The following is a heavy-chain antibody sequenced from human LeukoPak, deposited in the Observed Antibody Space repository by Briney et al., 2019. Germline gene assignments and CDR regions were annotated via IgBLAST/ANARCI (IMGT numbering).Heavy chain of an antibody. Sequence: SETLSLTCAVYGGSFSGYYWSWIRQPPGKGLEWIGEINHSGSTNYNPSLKSRVTISVDTSKNQFSLKLSSVTAADTAVYYCARHKTTVTLYCIDYWGQGTLVTVSS. CDR3: ARHKTTVTLYCIDY. D-gene: IGHD4-17*01. V-gene: IGHV4-34*01. J-gene: IGHJ4*02. CDR1: GGSFSGYY. CDR2: INHSGST.